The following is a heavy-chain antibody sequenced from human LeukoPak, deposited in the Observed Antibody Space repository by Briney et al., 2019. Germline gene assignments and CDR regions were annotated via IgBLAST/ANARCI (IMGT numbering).Heavy chain of an antibody. CDR2: INSDGSST. V-gene: IGHV3-74*01. CDR3: ARESVITMIVVVTRGYFDY. J-gene: IGHJ4*02. CDR1: GFTFSSYW. Sequence: GGSPRLSCAASGFTFSSYWMHWVRQAPGKGLVWVSRINSDGSSTSYADSVKGRFTISRDNAKNTLYLQMNSLRAEDTAVYYCARESVITMIVVVTRGYFDYWGQGTLVTVSS. D-gene: IGHD3-22*01.